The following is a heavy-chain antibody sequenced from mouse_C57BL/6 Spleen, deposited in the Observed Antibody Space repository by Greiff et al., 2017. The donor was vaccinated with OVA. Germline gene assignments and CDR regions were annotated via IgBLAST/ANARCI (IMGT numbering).Heavy chain of an antibody. D-gene: IGHD1-1*01. Sequence: QVQLQQSGAELARPGASVKLSCKASGYTFTSYGISWVKQRPGQGLEWIGEIYPRSGNTYYNEKFKGKATLTADKSSSTAYMELRSLTSEDSAVYFCARYYGSSYGTLYFDYWGQGTTLTVSS. J-gene: IGHJ2*01. CDR2: IYPRSGNT. CDR1: GYTFTSYG. CDR3: ARYYGSSYGTLYFDY. V-gene: IGHV1-81*01.